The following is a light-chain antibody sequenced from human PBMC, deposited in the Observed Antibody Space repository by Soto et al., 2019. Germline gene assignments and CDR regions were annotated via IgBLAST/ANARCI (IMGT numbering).Light chain of an antibody. CDR1: QDIKNY. Sequence: DIQMTQSPSSLSASVGDRVTITCRASQDIKNYLNWYQRKPGTAPRLLIYAASNLHSGVPSTFSASGSGTDFALNISSLQADDFGTYYCQQGFSLPWTFGQGTKVDIK. CDR2: AAS. CDR3: QQGFSLPWT. J-gene: IGKJ1*01. V-gene: IGKV1-39*01.